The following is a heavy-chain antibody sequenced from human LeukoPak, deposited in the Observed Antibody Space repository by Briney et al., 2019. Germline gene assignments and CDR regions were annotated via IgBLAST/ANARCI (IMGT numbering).Heavy chain of an antibody. CDR1: GGSISSYY. V-gene: IGHV4-59*01. Sequence: SETLSLTCTVSGGSISSYYWSWIRQPPGKGLEWIGYIYYSGSTNYNPSLKSRVTISVDTSKNQFSLKLSSVTAADTAVYYCARVGGCDGGDFDYWGQGTLVTVSS. CDR3: ARVGGCDGGDFDY. D-gene: IGHD2-2*01. J-gene: IGHJ4*02. CDR2: IYYSGST.